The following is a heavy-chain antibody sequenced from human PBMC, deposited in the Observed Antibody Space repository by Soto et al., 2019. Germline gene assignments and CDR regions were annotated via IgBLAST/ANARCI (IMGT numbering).Heavy chain of an antibody. CDR2: INPNSGGA. V-gene: IGHV1-2*04. D-gene: IGHD2-2*02. CDR1: GYTFTGYY. J-gene: IGHJ6*03. Sequence: ASVKVSCKASGYTFTGYYMHWVRQAPGHGLEWMGWINPNSGGANYAQKFQGWVTMTRDTSISTAYMELSRLRSDDTAVYYCARGGSCSSTSCYNNYYYYMDVWGKGTTVTVSS. CDR3: ARGGSCSSTSCYNNYYYYMDV.